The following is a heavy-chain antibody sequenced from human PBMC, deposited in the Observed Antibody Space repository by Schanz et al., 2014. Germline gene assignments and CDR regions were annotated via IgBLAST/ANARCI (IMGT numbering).Heavy chain of an antibody. V-gene: IGHV3-48*01. CDR2: ISGSSSTK. CDR1: GITFSGYS. D-gene: IGHD3-3*01. Sequence: EVQLVESGGGLAQPGGSLRLSCAASGITFSGYSMNWVRQAPGKGLEWVSYISGSSSTKYYADTVKGRFTITTDNDKKAVYLKMRSRRADDAAVYYCAREYEGDLWSRRHEAFDVWGQGTVVTVSS. J-gene: IGHJ3*01. CDR3: AREYEGDLWSRRHEAFDV.